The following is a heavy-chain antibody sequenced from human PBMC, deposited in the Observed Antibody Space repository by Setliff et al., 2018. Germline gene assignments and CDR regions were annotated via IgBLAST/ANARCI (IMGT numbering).Heavy chain of an antibody. CDR2: IYHSGST. J-gene: IGHJ4*02. CDR3: ARTFGGVIVPLYYFDY. CDR1: GVSINSLSW. D-gene: IGHD3-16*02. Sequence: PSETLSLTCAVSGVSINSLSWWSWVRQSPGKGLEWIGEIYHSGSTNYNPSLKSRVTISVDKSKNQFSLKLSSVTAADTAVYYCARTFGGVIVPLYYFDYWGQGTLVTVSS. V-gene: IGHV4-4*02.